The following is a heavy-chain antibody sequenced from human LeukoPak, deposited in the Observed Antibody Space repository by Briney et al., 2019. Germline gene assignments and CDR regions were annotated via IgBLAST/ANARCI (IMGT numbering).Heavy chain of an antibody. Sequence: GESLKLSCAASGLTFSNSWMQRVRQAPGKGLEWVANIQRDGSEKYYVDFVKGRFTISRDNAKNSLSLQMNSLRAEDTAVYYCAKCLGDGGNYYFDYWGQGTLVTVSS. CDR2: IQRDGSEK. D-gene: IGHD4-23*01. V-gene: IGHV3-7*03. CDR1: GLTFSNSW. CDR3: AKCLGDGGNYYFDY. J-gene: IGHJ4*02.